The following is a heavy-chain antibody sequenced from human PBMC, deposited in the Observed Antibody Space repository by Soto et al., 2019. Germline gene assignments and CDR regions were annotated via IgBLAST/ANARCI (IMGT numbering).Heavy chain of an antibody. CDR1: GYTFTGYY. Sequence: GASVKVSCKASGYTFTGYYMHWVRQAPGQGLEWMGWINPNSGGTNYAQKFQGWVTMTRDTSISTAYMELSRLRSDDTAVYYCARDETPLYYYGSGSYSGYYGMDVWGQGTTVTVSS. D-gene: IGHD3-10*01. CDR3: ARDETPLYYYGSGSYSGYYGMDV. V-gene: IGHV1-2*04. J-gene: IGHJ6*02. CDR2: INPNSGGT.